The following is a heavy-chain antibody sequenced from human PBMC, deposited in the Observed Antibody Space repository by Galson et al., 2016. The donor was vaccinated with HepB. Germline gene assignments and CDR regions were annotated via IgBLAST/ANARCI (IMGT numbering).Heavy chain of an antibody. D-gene: IGHD3-3*01. CDR2: ISPSGAT. V-gene: IGHV1-46*01. J-gene: IGHJ1*01. CDR1: GFTFTRHW. CDR3: VREILGVVY. Sequence: SVKVSCKASGFTFTRHWMHWVRQAPGQGLEWMGIISPSGATTYAQKFQGRVTMTRDSATSTVYMELNSLRSEDTAVYYCVREILGVVYWGQGSLVTVSS.